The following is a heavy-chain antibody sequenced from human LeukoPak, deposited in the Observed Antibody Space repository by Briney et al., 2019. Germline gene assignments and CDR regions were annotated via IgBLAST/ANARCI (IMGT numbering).Heavy chain of an antibody. J-gene: IGHJ4*02. CDR3: AAFSGQYDY. CDR2: ISYDGSNK. CDR1: GFTVSSNY. D-gene: IGHD2/OR15-2a*01. V-gene: IGHV3-30-3*01. Sequence: GGSLRLSCAASGFTVSSNYMSWVRQAPGKGLEWVAVISYDGSNKYYADSVKGRFTISRDNSKNTLYLQMNSLRAEDTAVYYCAAFSGQYDYWGQGTLVTVSS.